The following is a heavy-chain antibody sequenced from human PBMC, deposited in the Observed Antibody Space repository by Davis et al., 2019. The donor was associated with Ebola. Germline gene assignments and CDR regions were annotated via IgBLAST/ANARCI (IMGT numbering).Heavy chain of an antibody. V-gene: IGHV3-33*06. J-gene: IGHJ4*02. CDR1: GFTFSSYG. Sequence: PGGSLRLSCAASGFTFSSYGMHWVRQAPGKGLEWVAVIWYDGSNKYYADSVKGRFTISRDNSKSTLSLQMNSLRAEDTAVFYCAKAVGNSGWYNFDYWGQGTLVTVSS. CDR3: AKAVGNSGWYNFDY. CDR2: IWYDGSNK. D-gene: IGHD6-19*01.